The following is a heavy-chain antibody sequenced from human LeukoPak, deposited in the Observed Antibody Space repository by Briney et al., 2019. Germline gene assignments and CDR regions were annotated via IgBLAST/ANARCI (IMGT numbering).Heavy chain of an antibody. CDR3: ARDIRYFDL. V-gene: IGHV3-7*01. CDR2: TNQEGRDK. J-gene: IGHJ2*01. CDR1: GFTFSSYW. Sequence: GGSLRLSCAASGFTFSSYWMTWVRQAPGKGLEWVGNTNQEGRDKNYVDSVKGRFTISRDNAKNSLYLQMNNLRAEDTAVYYCARDIRYFDLWGRGTLVTVTS.